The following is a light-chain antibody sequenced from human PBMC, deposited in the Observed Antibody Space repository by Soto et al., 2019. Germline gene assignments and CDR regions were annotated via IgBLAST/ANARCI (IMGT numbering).Light chain of an antibody. Sequence: EIVLTQSPATLSLSPGGGATLSCGASQSVSSTSLAWYQQKPGLAPRLLIYDTSSRATGTPDRFSGSGSGTDFTLTISRLEPEDFAVYYCQQYSNSAITFGHGTRLELK. CDR2: DTS. CDR3: QQYSNSAIT. V-gene: IGKV3D-20*01. CDR1: QSVSSTS. J-gene: IGKJ5*01.